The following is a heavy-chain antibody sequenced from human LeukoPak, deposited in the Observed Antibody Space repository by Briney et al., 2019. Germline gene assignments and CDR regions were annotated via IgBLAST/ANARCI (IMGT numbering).Heavy chain of an antibody. V-gene: IGHV1-2*02. J-gene: IGHJ5*02. CDR3: TKDRLSKWFDP. D-gene: IGHD5-12*01. CDR1: GLTFTGVNF. CDR2: INTNNGVT. Sequence: GASVKVSCAASGLTFTGVNFIHWVRQAPGQGPEWMGWINTNNGVTDYARKFQGRVTMTTDTSISTVYMELSRLTSDDMAMYYCTKDRLSKWFDPCGQGTLVTVSS.